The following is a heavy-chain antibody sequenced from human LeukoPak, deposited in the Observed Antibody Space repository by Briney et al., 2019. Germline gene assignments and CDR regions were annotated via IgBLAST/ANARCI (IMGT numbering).Heavy chain of an antibody. J-gene: IGHJ3*02. V-gene: IGHV3-33*06. D-gene: IGHD6-19*01. Sequence: GGSLRLXCAASGFTFSSYGMHWVRQAPGKGLEWVAVIWYDGSNKYYADSVKGRFTISRDNSKNTLYLQMNSLRAEDTAVYYCAKPGIAVAGDDDAFDIWGQGTMVTVSS. CDR2: IWYDGSNK. CDR1: GFTFSSYG. CDR3: AKPGIAVAGDDDAFDI.